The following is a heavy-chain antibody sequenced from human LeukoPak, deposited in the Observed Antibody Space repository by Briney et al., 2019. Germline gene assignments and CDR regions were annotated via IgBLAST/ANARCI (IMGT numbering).Heavy chain of an antibody. CDR2: IYWDDDK. V-gene: IGHV2-5*02. CDR1: GFSLSTSGVG. J-gene: IGHJ6*03. D-gene: IGHD3-22*01. CDR3: AHIGTNYYYDSSGYYPYYYYYMDV. Sequence: SGPTLVNPTQTLTLTCTFSGFSLSTSGVGVGWIRQPPGKALEWLALIYWDDDKRYSPSLKSRLTITKDTSKNQVVLTMTNMDPVDTATYYCAHIGTNYYYDSSGYYPYYYYYMDVWGKGTTVTVSS.